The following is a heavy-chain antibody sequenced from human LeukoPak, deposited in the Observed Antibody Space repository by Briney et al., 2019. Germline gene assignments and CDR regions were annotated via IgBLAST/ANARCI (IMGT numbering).Heavy chain of an antibody. J-gene: IGHJ4*02. CDR3: ARVAAAPF. V-gene: IGHV1-69*04. Sequence: GSSVKVSCKASGGTFSSYAISWVRQAPGQGLERMGRIIPILGIANYAQKFQGRVTITADKSTSTAYMELSSLRSEDTAVYYCARVAAAPFWGQGTLVTVSS. D-gene: IGHD6-13*01. CDR1: GGTFSSYA. CDR2: IIPILGIA.